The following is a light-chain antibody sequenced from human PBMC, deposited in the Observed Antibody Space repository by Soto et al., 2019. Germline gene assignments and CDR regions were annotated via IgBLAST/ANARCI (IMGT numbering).Light chain of an antibody. Sequence: DSQMTHSPSSLSASVGDRVTMACQASQDINKNLIWYQQKPGKAPKLLIYDASDLETGVPSRFSGSGSGTGFTFTISSLQPEDFATYYCQQYESLPLTFGQGARLEIK. CDR2: DAS. V-gene: IGKV1-33*01. CDR1: QDINKN. CDR3: QQYESLPLT. J-gene: IGKJ5*01.